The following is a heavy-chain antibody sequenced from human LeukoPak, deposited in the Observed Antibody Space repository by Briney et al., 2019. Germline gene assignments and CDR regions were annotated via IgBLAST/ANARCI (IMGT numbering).Heavy chain of an antibody. Sequence: GGSLRLSCAASGFTFDDYGMSWVRQAPGKGLELVSGINWNGGSTGYADSVKGRFTISRDNAKNSLYLQMNSLRAEDTALYYCARGRDVYYYGSGSYGVGAFDIWGQGTMVTVSS. CDR3: ARGRDVYYYGSGSYGVGAFDI. J-gene: IGHJ3*02. D-gene: IGHD3-10*01. V-gene: IGHV3-20*04. CDR1: GFTFDDYG. CDR2: INWNGGST.